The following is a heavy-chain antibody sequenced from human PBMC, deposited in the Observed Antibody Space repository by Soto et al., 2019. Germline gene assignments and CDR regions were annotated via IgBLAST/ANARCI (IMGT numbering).Heavy chain of an antibody. CDR3: AKDDLYCTNGVCYNWFDP. CDR1: GYSFTSYW. J-gene: IGHJ5*02. V-gene: IGHV5-51*01. CDR2: IYPGDSDT. D-gene: IGHD2-8*01. Sequence: PGESLKISCKGSGYSFTSYWIGWVRQMPGKGLEWMGIIYPGDSDTRYSPSFQGQVTISADKSISTAYLQMNSLRAEDTAVYYCAKDDLYCTNGVCYNWFDPWGQGTLVTVSS.